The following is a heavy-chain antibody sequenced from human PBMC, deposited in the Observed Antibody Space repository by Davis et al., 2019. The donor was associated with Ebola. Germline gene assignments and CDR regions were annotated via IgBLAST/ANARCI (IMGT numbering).Heavy chain of an antibody. CDR3: ARDESLGYIFDIDY. J-gene: IGHJ4*02. Sequence: ASVKVSCKTSGYTFNNYGISWVRQAPGQGLEWMGWISGNNRSRKYAQKLQGRVTMTTDTSTSTAYMELRSLRSDDTAVYYCARDESLGYIFDIDYWGQGTLVTVSS. V-gene: IGHV1-18*01. CDR2: ISGNNRSR. D-gene: IGHD1-1*01. CDR1: GYTFNNYG.